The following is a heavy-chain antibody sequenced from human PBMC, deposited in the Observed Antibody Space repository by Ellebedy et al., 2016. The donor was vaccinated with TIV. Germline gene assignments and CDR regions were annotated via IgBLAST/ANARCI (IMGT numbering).Heavy chain of an antibody. CDR1: GYNFPNSL. J-gene: IGHJ5*02. CDR2: FYPSDSDT. Sequence: GESLKISXTGSGYNFPNSLISWVRQMPGNGPEWMGIFYPSDSDTRYSPSFQGQVTIAADKSINTAYLQCSSLKASDTAMYYCARPGFTMVRAAPFDPWGQGTLVTVSS. V-gene: IGHV5-51*01. CDR3: ARPGFTMVRAAPFDP. D-gene: IGHD3-10*01.